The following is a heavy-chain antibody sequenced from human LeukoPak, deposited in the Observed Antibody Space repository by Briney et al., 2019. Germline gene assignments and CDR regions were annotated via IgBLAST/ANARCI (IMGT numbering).Heavy chain of an antibody. CDR2: INHSGST. J-gene: IGHJ3*02. Sequence: KPSETLSLTCAVYGGSFSGYYWSWIRQPPGKGLEWIGEINHSGSTNYNPSLKSRVTISVDTSKNQFSLKLSSVTAADTAVYYCARIDLGDDAFDIWGQGTMVTVSS. V-gene: IGHV4-34*01. CDR3: ARIDLGDDAFDI. CDR1: GGSFSGYY.